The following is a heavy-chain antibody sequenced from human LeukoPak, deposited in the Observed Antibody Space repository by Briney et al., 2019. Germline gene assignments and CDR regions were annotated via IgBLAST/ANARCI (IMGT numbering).Heavy chain of an antibody. Sequence: GGSLRLSCAASGFTFSSYGMNWVRQAPGKGLEWVSSISTTSSYIYYADSVKGRFTISRDNAKNSLYLHMNSLRAEDTAVYYCARSRGSYCGGDCHFDYWGQGTLVTVSS. CDR3: ARSRGSYCGGDCHFDY. D-gene: IGHD2-21*02. CDR2: ISTTSSYI. V-gene: IGHV3-21*01. CDR1: GFTFSSYG. J-gene: IGHJ4*02.